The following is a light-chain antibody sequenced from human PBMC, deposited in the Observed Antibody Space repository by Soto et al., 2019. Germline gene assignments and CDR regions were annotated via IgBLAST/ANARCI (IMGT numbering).Light chain of an antibody. Sequence: DVVMTQSPLSLPVTLGQPASISCRSSQSLIHSDGSTYLNCFQQRPGQAPRRLIYEVSDRDSGVPDRFSGSGSGTDFTLKISRVEAEDVGVYYCMQGTHWPWTFGQGTEVEIK. V-gene: IGKV2-30*02. CDR2: EVS. CDR3: MQGTHWPWT. CDR1: QSLIHSDGSTY. J-gene: IGKJ1*01.